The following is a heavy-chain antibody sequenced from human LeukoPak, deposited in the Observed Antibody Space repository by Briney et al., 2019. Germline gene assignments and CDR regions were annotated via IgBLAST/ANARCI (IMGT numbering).Heavy chain of an antibody. CDR3: ARQNYYGSGNDY. CDR2: IYYSGST. V-gene: IGHV4-59*08. CDR1: GDSISSYY. Sequence: SDTLSLTCTVSGDSISSYYWSWIRQPPGKGLEWIGYIYYSGSTNYNPSLKSRVTISVDTSKNKFSLKLSSVTAADTAVYYCARQNYYGSGNDYWGQGTLVTVSS. D-gene: IGHD3-10*01. J-gene: IGHJ4*02.